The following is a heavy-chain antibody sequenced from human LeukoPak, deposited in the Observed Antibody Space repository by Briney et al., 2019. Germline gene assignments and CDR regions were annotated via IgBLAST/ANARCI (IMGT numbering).Heavy chain of an antibody. D-gene: IGHD6-13*01. CDR1: GGSISSYY. J-gene: IGHJ1*01. CDR3: ARTYSSRREAEYFQH. CDR2: IYYSGST. Sequence: SETLSLTCTVSGGSISSYYWSWIRQPPGKGLEWIGYIYYSGSTNYNPSLKSRVTISVDTSKNQFSLKLSSVTAADTAVYYCARTYSSRREAEYFQHWGQGTLVTASS. V-gene: IGHV4-59*01.